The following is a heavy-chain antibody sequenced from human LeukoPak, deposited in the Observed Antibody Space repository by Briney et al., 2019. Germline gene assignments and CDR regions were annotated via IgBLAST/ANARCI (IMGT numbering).Heavy chain of an antibody. CDR3: ARDGRLEGCGGDCYPDY. CDR1: GGSINSGSHY. V-gene: IGHV4-61*02. J-gene: IGHJ4*02. D-gene: IGHD2-21*01. CDR2: IYTSGST. Sequence: SQTLSLTCTVTGGSINSGSHYWSWIRQPGGKGLEWIGRIYTSGSTNYNPSLESRVTISVDTSRNQFSLKLSSVTAADTAVYYCARDGRLEGCGGDCYPDYWGQGTQVTVSS.